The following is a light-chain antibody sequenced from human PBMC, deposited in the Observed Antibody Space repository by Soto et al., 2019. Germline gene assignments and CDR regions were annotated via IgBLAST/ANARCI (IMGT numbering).Light chain of an antibody. CDR3: QSMEV. CDR1: SSNIGAGYD. V-gene: IGLV1-40*01. Sequence: QAVVTQPPSVSGAPGQRVTISCTGSSSNIGAGYDVHWYQQLPGTAPKLLIYGNSNRPSGVPDRFSGSKSGTSASLAITGLQAEDEADYYCQSMEVFGGGTQLTVL. J-gene: IGLJ2*01. CDR2: GNS.